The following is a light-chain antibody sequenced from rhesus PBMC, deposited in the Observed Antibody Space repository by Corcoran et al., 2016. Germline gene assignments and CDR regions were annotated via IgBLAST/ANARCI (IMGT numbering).Light chain of an antibody. J-gene: IGKJ2*01. CDR2: KAS. CDR3: QQYSSSPYS. CDR1: QSISSW. Sequence: DIQMTQSPSSLSASVGDTVTITCRASQSISSWLAWYQQKPGKGPTLLIYKASSLQSGVPSRFSGGGSWTYFTLPISSLQSEDFATYYCQQYSSSPYSFGQGTKVEIK. V-gene: IGKV1-22*01.